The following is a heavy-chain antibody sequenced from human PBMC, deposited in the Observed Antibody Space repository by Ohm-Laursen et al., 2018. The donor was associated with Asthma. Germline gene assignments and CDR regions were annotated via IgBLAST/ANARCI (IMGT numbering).Heavy chain of an antibody. CDR3: ARGVDSSGYLNP. Sequence: ASVKVSCKASGYTFTSYAMHWVRQAPGQGLEWMGWINAGNGNTKYSQKFQGRVTITRDTSASTAYMELSSLRSEDTAVYYCARGVDSSGYLNPWGQGTLVTVSS. CDR1: GYTFTSYA. D-gene: IGHD3-22*01. CDR2: INAGNGNT. V-gene: IGHV1-3*01. J-gene: IGHJ5*02.